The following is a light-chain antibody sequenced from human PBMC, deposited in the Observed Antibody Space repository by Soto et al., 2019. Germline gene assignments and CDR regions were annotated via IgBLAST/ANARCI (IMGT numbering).Light chain of an antibody. CDR2: SNN. CDR3: AAWDDSLNGPNYV. CDR1: SSNIGSNT. Sequence: QSVLTQPPSASGTPGQRVTISCSGSSSNIGSNTVNWYQQLPGTAPKLLIYSNNQRPSGVPDRFSGSKSGTSASLAISGLQSEAEADYYCAAWDDSLNGPNYVFGAGTKLTVL. J-gene: IGLJ1*01. V-gene: IGLV1-44*01.